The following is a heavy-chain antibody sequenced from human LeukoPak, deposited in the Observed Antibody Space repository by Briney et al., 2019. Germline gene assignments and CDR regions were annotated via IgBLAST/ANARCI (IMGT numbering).Heavy chain of an antibody. Sequence: GGSLRLSCAASGFTFSSYAMSWVRQAPGKGLEWVSAISGSGGSTYYADSVKGRFTISRDNAKNSLYLQMNSLRAEDTAVYYCARDYYGSGSRETFDYWGQGTLVTVSS. CDR2: ISGSGGST. J-gene: IGHJ4*02. D-gene: IGHD3-10*01. CDR1: GFTFSSYA. V-gene: IGHV3-23*01. CDR3: ARDYYGSGSRETFDY.